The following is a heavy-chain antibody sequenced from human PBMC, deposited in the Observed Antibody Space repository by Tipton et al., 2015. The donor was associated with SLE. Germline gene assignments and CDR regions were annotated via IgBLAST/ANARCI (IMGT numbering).Heavy chain of an antibody. CDR3: AGSILTGYYLTPLYFDL. CDR1: GFTFSSYS. J-gene: IGHJ2*01. CDR2: ISSSSSTI. Sequence: GSLRLSCAASGFTFSSYSMNWVRQAPGKGLEWVSYISSSSSTIYYADSVKGRFTISRDNAKNSLYLQMNSLRAEDTAVYYCAGSILTGYYLTPLYFDLWGRGTLVTVSS. V-gene: IGHV3-48*01. D-gene: IGHD3-9*01.